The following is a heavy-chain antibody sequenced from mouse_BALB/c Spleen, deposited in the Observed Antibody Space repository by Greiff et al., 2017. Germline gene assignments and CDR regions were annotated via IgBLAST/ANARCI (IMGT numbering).Heavy chain of an antibody. CDR2: ISSGSSTI. CDR1: GFTFSSFG. CDR3: AREGYRLYAMDY. V-gene: IGHV5-17*02. D-gene: IGHD2-14*01. J-gene: IGHJ4*01. Sequence: EVQLVESGGGLVQPGGSLKLSCAASGFTFSSFGMHWVRQAPEKGLEWVAYISSGSSTIYYADTVKGRFTIARDNPTNTLFLQMTSLRSEDTAMFYCAREGYRLYAMDYGGQGTSVTVSS.